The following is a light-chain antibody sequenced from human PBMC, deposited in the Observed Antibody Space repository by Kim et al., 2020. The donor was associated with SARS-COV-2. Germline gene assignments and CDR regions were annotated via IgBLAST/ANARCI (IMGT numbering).Light chain of an antibody. CDR3: QQYRDWPLT. Sequence: EIVMTQSPATLSVSPGERVTLSCRASQSVINKLAWYQQKPGQAPRLLICGASTRATGIPARFSGGGSGTEFTLTISSLQSEDFAVYYCQQYRDWPLTFGGGTKVEIK. CDR1: QSVINK. V-gene: IGKV3-15*01. J-gene: IGKJ4*01. CDR2: GAS.